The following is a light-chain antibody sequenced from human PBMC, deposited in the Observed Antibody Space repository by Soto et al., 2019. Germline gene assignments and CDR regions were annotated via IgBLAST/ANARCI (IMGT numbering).Light chain of an antibody. V-gene: IGKV1-5*03. Sequence: DIQMTQFPSTLSASVGDRDTINCRASQSISNRLAWFQQKSGEAPNLLIHKASSLESGVPSRFSGSGSGTEFTLTISSLQPDDFATYYCQQYNTYSWTFGQGTKV. J-gene: IGKJ1*01. CDR1: QSISNR. CDR3: QQYNTYSWT. CDR2: KAS.